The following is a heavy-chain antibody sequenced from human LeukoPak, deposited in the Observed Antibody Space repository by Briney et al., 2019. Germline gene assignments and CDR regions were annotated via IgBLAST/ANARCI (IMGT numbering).Heavy chain of an antibody. CDR2: IYRSGST. J-gene: IGHJ5*02. CDR3: ARGYSSSWYPNWFDP. CDR1: GGSFSGYY. Sequence: SETLSLTCAVYGGSFSGYYWSWIRQPPGKGLEWIGEIYRSGSTNYNPSLKSRVTISVDKSKNQFSLKLSSVTAADTAVYYCARGYSSSWYPNWFDPWGQGTLVTVSS. D-gene: IGHD6-13*01. V-gene: IGHV4-34*01.